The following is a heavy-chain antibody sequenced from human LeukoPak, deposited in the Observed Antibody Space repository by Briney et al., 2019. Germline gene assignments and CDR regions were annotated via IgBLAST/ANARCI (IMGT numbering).Heavy chain of an antibody. CDR1: GGSISSSSYY. CDR2: IYYSGST. CDR3: ARTYYYYYYMDV. J-gene: IGHJ6*03. V-gene: IGHV4-39*01. Sequence: PSGTLSLTCTVSGGSISSSSYYWGWIRQPPGKGLEWIGSIYYSGSTYYNPSLKSRVTISVDTSKNQFSLKLSSVTAADTAVYYCARTYYYYYYMDVWGNGTTVTVSS.